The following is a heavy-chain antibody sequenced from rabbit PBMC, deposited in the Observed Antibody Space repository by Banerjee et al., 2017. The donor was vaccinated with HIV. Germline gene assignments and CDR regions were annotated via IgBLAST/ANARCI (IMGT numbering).Heavy chain of an antibody. Sequence: QEQLEESGGGLVKPEGSLTLTCTASGFTFSSYWICWVRQAPGKGLEWIACIDVGSSGTTYYANWVNGRFSISRSTSLNTVTLQMTSLTAADTATYFCAREEFGSSGPYGMDLWGPGTLVTVS. V-gene: IGHV1S45*01. CDR3: AREEFGSSGPYGMDL. D-gene: IGHD4-1*01. J-gene: IGHJ6*01. CDR2: IDVGSSGTT. CDR1: GFTFSSYW.